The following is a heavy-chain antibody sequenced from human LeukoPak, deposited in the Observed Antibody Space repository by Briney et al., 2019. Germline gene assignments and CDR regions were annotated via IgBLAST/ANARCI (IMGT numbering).Heavy chain of an antibody. V-gene: IGHV3-20*04. J-gene: IGHJ4*02. CDR1: GFTFDDYG. D-gene: IGHD6-13*01. Sequence: GGSLRLSCAASGFTFDDYGMSWVRQAPGKGLESVSGINWNGGSTGYADSVKGRFTISRDNAKNSLYLQMNSLRAEDTALYYCARDGPGYSSSWYGDYWGQGTLVTVSS. CDR3: ARDGPGYSSSWYGDY. CDR2: INWNGGST.